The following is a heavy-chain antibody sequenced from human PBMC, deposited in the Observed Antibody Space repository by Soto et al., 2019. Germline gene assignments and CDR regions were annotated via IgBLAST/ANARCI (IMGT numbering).Heavy chain of an antibody. CDR2: FDPEDGET. D-gene: IGHD3-3*01. Sequence: ASVKVSCKVSGYTLTELSMHWVRQAPGKGLEWMGGFDPEDGETIYAQKFQGRVTMTEDTSTDTAYMELSSLRSEDTAVYYCATVAYDFWSGYFIGFDYWGQGTLVTVSS. CDR1: GYTLTELS. CDR3: ATVAYDFWSGYFIGFDY. V-gene: IGHV1-24*01. J-gene: IGHJ4*02.